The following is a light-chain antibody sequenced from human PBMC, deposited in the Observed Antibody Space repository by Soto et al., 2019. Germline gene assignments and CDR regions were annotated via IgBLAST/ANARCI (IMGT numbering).Light chain of an antibody. Sequence: DIQMTQSPSSLSASVGDSVTITCRASQTISTYLNWYQQKPGKAPRXLIYDASSLLSGVPSRFSGSGSGTDFTLTIASLQPKDCSTYYGQQSDSTPYTFGQGTKVDIK. V-gene: IGKV1-39*01. CDR3: QQSDSTPYT. CDR2: DAS. CDR1: QTISTY. J-gene: IGKJ2*01.